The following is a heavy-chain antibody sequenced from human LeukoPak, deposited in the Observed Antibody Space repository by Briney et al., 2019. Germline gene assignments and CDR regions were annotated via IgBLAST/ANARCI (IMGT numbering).Heavy chain of an antibody. Sequence: GASVKVSCKASGYTFTGYYMHWVRQAPGQGLEWMGWINPNSGGTNYAQKFQGRVTMTRDTSISTAYMELSRLRSDVTAVYYCARKRALWFGELGYWGQGTLVTVSS. CDR2: INPNSGGT. D-gene: IGHD3-10*01. V-gene: IGHV1-2*02. J-gene: IGHJ4*02. CDR1: GYTFTGYY. CDR3: ARKRALWFGELGY.